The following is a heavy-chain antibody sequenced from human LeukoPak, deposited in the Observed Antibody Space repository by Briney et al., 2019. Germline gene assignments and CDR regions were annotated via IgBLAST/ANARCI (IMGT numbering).Heavy chain of an antibody. Sequence: SGGSLRLSCAASGFTFSSYAMHWVRQAPGKGLEWVAVISYDGSNKYYADSVKGRFTISRDNSKNTLYLQMNSLRAEDTAVYYCARQSYYYGMDVWGQGTTVTVSS. CDR2: ISYDGSNK. CDR3: ARQSYYYGMDV. V-gene: IGHV3-30-3*01. J-gene: IGHJ6*02. CDR1: GFTFSSYA.